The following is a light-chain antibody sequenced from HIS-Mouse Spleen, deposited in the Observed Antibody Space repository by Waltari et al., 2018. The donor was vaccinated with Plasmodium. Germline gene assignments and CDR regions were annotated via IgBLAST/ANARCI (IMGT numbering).Light chain of an antibody. CDR3: QQYGSPSRT. Sequence: EIVLTQSPGTLSLSPWERATLSCRASQSVSSSYLAWYQQKPGQAPRLLIYGASSRATGIPDRFSGSGSGTDFTLTISRLEPEDFAVYYCQQYGSPSRTFGQGTKVEIK. V-gene: IGKV3-20*01. CDR2: GAS. J-gene: IGKJ1*01. CDR1: QSVSSSY.